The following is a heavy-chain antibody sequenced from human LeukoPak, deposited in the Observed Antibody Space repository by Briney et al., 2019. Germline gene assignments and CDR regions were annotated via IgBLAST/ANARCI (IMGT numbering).Heavy chain of an antibody. CDR1: GDSISNYC. D-gene: IGHD3-9*01. Sequence: SETLSLTCAVSGDSISNYCWSWIRQPPGKGLEWIGCMWYSGTTYYEPSLKSRVTISVDTSKNQFSLKLSSVTAADTAVYYCASLYYDILTTDYWGQGTLVTVSS. CDR2: MWYSGTT. CDR3: ASLYYDILTTDY. V-gene: IGHV4-59*08. J-gene: IGHJ4*02.